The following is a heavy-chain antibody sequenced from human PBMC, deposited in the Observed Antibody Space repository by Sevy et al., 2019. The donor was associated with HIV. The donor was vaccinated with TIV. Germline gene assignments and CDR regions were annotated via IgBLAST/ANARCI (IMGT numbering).Heavy chain of an antibody. CDR1: GFSFDSYG. D-gene: IGHD3-22*01. CDR3: AKGGGGHYDPDEIGYYFYYYNMDV. J-gene: IGHJ6*03. Sequence: GGSLRLSCAVSGFSFDSYGMTWVRQAPGKGLEWVSGISGSGTRTYYADSVKGRFIISRDNSKNTLYLQMNSLRSEDRAIFVWAKGGGGHYDPDEIGYYFYYYNMDVWGKGTTVTVSS. CDR2: ISGSGTRT. V-gene: IGHV3-23*01.